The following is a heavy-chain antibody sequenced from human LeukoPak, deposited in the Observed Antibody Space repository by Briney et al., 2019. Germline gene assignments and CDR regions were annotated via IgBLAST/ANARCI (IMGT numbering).Heavy chain of an antibody. CDR2: IYDSGST. D-gene: IGHD2-15*01. CDR3: ARAGCSGGSCYESRGAFDI. J-gene: IGHJ3*02. Sequence: MTSETLSLTCTVSGGSISSYYWSWIRQPAGKGLEWIGRIYDSGSTNYNPSLKSRVTMSVDTSKNQFSLKLSSVTAADTAVYYCARAGCSGGSCYESRGAFDIWGQGTMVTVSS. CDR1: GGSISSYY. V-gene: IGHV4-4*07.